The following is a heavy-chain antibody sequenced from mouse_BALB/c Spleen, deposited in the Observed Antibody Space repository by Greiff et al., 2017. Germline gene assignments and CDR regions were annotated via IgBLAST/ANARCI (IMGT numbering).Heavy chain of an antibody. Sequence: QVQLKQSGPGLVQPSQCLSITCTVSGFSLTSYGVHWVRQSPGQGLEWLGVIWSGGSTDHNEAFISRLSISKDNSKCQVFFKMNSLQANDTAIYYCATTTVVDSFAYWGQGTLVTVSA. J-gene: IGHJ3*01. D-gene: IGHD1-1*01. CDR3: ATTTVVDSFAY. CDR2: IWSGGST. CDR1: GFSLTSYG. V-gene: IGHV2-2*02.